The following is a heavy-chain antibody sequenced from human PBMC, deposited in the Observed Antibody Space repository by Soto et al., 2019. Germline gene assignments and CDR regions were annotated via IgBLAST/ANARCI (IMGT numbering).Heavy chain of an antibody. CDR2: IYYSGST. CDR1: GGSISSYY. V-gene: IGHV4-59*01. CDR3: ARDGPYYDYIWGSYRYDNWFDP. D-gene: IGHD3-16*02. Sequence: SETLSLTCTVSGGSISSYYWSWIRQPPGKGLEWIGYIYYSGSTNYNPSLKSRVTISVDTSKNQFSLKLSSVTAADTAVYYCARDGPYYDYIWGSYRYDNWFDPWGQGTLVTVSS. J-gene: IGHJ5*02.